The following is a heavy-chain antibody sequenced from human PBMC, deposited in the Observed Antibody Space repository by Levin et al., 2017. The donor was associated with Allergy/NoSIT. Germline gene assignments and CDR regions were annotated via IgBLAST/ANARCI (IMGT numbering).Heavy chain of an antibody. CDR2: IKSKADGGTT. Sequence: PGGSLXLSCXDSGFTFSNAWMSWVRQAPGKGLEWVARIKSKADGGTTDYAASVSARFTISRDDSTNTIYLQINSLKIEDTAVYYCTTGRSCSGNCYSANFQYWGQGTLVTVSS. V-gene: IGHV3-15*01. CDR1: GFTFSNAW. D-gene: IGHD2-21*01. CDR3: TTGRSCSGNCYSANFQY. J-gene: IGHJ1*01.